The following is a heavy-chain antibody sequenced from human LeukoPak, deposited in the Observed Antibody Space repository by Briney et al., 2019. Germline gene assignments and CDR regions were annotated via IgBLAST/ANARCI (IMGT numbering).Heavy chain of an antibody. D-gene: IGHD2-21*01. J-gene: IGHJ3*02. Sequence: SETLSLTCTVSGDSINDYYWGWIRQPAGKGLEWIGLIFTTGSTNYNPSLKSRVTMSVDTSKNQFSLRLTSVTAADTAVYYCARVSRLWWARDIWGQGTMVTVSS. CDR2: IFTTGST. CDR3: ARVSRLWWARDI. V-gene: IGHV4-4*07. CDR1: GDSINDYY.